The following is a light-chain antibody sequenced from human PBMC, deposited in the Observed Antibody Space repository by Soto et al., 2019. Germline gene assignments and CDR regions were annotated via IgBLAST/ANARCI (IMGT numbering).Light chain of an antibody. J-gene: IGKJ2*01. Sequence: EIVLTQSPATLSLSPGERATLSCRASQSVSSSLGWYQQIPGQAPRLLIYDASNRATGIPARFSGSGSGTDFTLTISSLVPEDFAVYYCQQRSNWPRTFGQGTKVDIK. CDR1: QSVSSS. CDR3: QQRSNWPRT. CDR2: DAS. V-gene: IGKV3-11*01.